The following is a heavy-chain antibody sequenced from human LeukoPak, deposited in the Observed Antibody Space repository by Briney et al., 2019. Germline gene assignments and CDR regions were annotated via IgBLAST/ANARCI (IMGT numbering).Heavy chain of an antibody. D-gene: IGHD3-3*01. CDR3: ARTGEWLLYSGFDY. CDR1: GGTFSSYA. V-gene: IGHV1-69*13. CDR2: IIPIFGTA. Sequence: ASVKVSCKASGGTFSSYAISWVRQAPGQGLEWMGGIIPIFGTANYAQKFQGRVTITADESTSTAYMELSSLRSEDTAVYYCARTGEWLLYSGFDYWGRGTLVTVSS. J-gene: IGHJ4*02.